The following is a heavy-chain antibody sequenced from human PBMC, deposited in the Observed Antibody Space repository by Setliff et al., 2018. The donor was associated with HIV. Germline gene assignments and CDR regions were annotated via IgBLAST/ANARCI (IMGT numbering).Heavy chain of an antibody. V-gene: IGHV1-8*01. Sequence: ASVKVSCKASGYSFTKYVMHWVRQAPGHGLEWMGWMNPNSGNTGYAQKFQGRVTMTRNTSISTAYMELSSLRSEDTAVYYCARGGGGYYYVGAVDIWGQGTVVTVSS. CDR3: ARGGGGYYYVGAVDI. CDR1: GYSFTKYV. CDR2: MNPNSGNT. D-gene: IGHD3-22*01. J-gene: IGHJ3*02.